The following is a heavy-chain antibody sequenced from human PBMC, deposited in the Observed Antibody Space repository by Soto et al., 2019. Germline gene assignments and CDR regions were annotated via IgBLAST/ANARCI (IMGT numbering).Heavy chain of an antibody. CDR2: VNSDESST. Sequence: PGGSLRLSCASSGFTFSSYCMHWVRKAQGKGMVWVSRVNSDESSTSYADSVKGRFTISRDNAKDTLYLQMNSLRAEDTAVYYCAKEPHHMIVGATSYFDYWGQGTLVTV. CDR3: AKEPHHMIVGATSYFDY. J-gene: IGHJ4*02. D-gene: IGHD1-26*01. V-gene: IGHV3-74*01. CDR1: GFTFSSYC.